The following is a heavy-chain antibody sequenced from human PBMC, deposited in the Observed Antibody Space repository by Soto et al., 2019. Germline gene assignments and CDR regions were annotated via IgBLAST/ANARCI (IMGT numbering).Heavy chain of an antibody. J-gene: IGHJ5*02. CDR3: ARGNWFDP. CDR1: GFTFSAYW. V-gene: IGHV3-7*01. CDR2: IKPDGSEK. Sequence: GGSPSLSCAASGFTFSAYWMSWVRQAPGKGLEWVAHIKPDGSEKYYVDSVKGRFAISRDNVEKSLPLQMNGLRAEDTAVYYCARGNWFDPWGQGTLVTVSS.